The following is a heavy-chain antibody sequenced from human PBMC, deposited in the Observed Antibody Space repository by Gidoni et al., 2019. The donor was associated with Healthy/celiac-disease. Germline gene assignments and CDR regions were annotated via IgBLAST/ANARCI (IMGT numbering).Heavy chain of an antibody. D-gene: IGHD3-10*01. J-gene: IGHJ3*02. Sequence: EVQLVESGGGLVKPGGSLRLSCAASGFPFSSYSMHLVRQAPGKGLEWVSSISSSSSYIYYADAVKGRFTISRDNAKNSLYLQMNSLRAEDTAVYYCARGQDYYGSGSYDLNAFDIWGQGTMVTVSS. CDR3: ARGQDYYGSGSYDLNAFDI. V-gene: IGHV3-21*01. CDR2: ISSSSSYI. CDR1: GFPFSSYS.